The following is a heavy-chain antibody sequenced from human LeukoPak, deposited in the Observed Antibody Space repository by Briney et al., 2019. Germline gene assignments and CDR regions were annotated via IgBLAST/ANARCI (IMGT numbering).Heavy chain of an antibody. D-gene: IGHD5-18*01. CDR1: GGSFSGYY. V-gene: IGHV4-34*01. Sequence: PSETLSLTCAVYGGSFSGYYWSWIRQPPGKGLEWIGEINHSGSTNYNPSLKSRVTISVDTSKNQFSLKLSSVTAADTAVYYCAKDGLWLPFDYWGQGTLVTVSS. CDR2: INHSGST. J-gene: IGHJ4*02. CDR3: AKDGLWLPFDY.